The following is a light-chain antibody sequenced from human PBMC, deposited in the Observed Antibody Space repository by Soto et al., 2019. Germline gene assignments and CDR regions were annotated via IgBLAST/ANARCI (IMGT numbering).Light chain of an antibody. CDR1: QSVSSN. V-gene: IGKV3-15*01. CDR2: GAS. J-gene: IGKJ1*01. Sequence: EIVMTQSPATLSVSPGERATLSCRASQSVSSNFAWYLQRPGQPPRLLIYGASTRATIIPARLSGSGSGTGFTLTTSSLQAEDFAGYYSQQYRYWLWSFGQGTKVEI. CDR3: QQYRYWLWS.